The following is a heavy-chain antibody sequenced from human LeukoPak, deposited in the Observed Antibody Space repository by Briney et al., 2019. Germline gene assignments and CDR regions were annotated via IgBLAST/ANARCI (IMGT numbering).Heavy chain of an antibody. CDR2: ISSSSSYI. D-gene: IGHD1-26*01. Sequence: GGSLRLSCAASGFTFSSYSMNWVRQAPGKGLEWVSSISSSSSYIYYADSVKGRFTISTDHSTNTLYLQMNSLRVDDTAVYYCSRVSIVGATFDYWGQGTLVTVSS. J-gene: IGHJ4*02. CDR3: SRVSIVGATFDY. CDR1: GFTFSSYS. V-gene: IGHV3-21*01.